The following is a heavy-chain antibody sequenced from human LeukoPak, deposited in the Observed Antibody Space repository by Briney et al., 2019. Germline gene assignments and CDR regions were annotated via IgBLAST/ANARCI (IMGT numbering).Heavy chain of an antibody. D-gene: IGHD3-9*01. CDR3: ARAPHYDISAFDY. Sequence: SSQTLSLTRTVSGDSISSGVSYWSWIRQHPGRGLEWIGNIYYSGSTHYNPSLKSRLTISVDTSKNQFSLKLSSVTAADTAVYYCARAPHYDISAFDYWGQGTLVTVSS. CDR2: IYYSGST. V-gene: IGHV4-31*03. J-gene: IGHJ4*02. CDR1: GDSISSGVSY.